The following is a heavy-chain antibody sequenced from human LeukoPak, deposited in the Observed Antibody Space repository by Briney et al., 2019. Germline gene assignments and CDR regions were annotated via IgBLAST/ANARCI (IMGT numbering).Heavy chain of an antibody. CDR2: IHHSGST. CDR3: ARDNGANSGAFDI. V-gene: IGHV4-59*01. J-gene: IGHJ3*02. D-gene: IGHD4-17*01. CDR1: GGSISSYY. Sequence: SETLSLTCTVSGGSISSYYWSWIRQPPGKGLEWIGYIHHSGSTNHNPSLKSRVSISVDTSKNQFSLKLSSVTAADTAVYYCARDNGANSGAFDIGGQGTMVTVSA.